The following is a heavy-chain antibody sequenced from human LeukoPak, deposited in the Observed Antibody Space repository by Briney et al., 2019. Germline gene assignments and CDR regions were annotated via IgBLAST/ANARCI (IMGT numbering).Heavy chain of an antibody. CDR1: GYTFTSYD. V-gene: IGHV1-8*01. Sequence: ASVKVSCKASGYTFTSYDINWVRQATGQGLEWMGWMNPNSGNTGYAQKFQGRVTMTRNTSISTAYMELSSLRSEDTAVYYCARGRGYYYDSSGPRDYWGQGTLVTVSS. D-gene: IGHD3-22*01. J-gene: IGHJ4*02. CDR2: MNPNSGNT. CDR3: ARGRGYYYDSSGPRDY.